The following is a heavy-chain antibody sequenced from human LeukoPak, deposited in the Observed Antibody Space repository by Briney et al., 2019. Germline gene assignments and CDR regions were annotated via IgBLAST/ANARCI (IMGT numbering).Heavy chain of an antibody. D-gene: IGHD3-3*01. CDR3: ARDQGDFWSGYYLNSYYYYYMDV. CDR2: ISSGGSTI. V-gene: IGHV3-48*03. Sequence: GGSLRLSCAASGFTFSSYEMNWVRQAPGKGLEWVSYISSGGSTIYYADSVKGRFTISRDNAKNSVYLQMNSLRAEDTAVYYCARDQGDFWSGYYLNSYYYYYMDVWGKGTTVTVSS. CDR1: GFTFSSYE. J-gene: IGHJ6*03.